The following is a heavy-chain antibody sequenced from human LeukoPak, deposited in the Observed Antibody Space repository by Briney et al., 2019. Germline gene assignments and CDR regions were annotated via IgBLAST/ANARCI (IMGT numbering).Heavy chain of an antibody. Sequence: GGSLRLSCAASGFTFSSYSMNWVRQAPGKGLEWVSYISSSSSTIYYADSVKGRFTISRDNVKNSLYLQMNSLRAEDTAVYYCARDRGYCSSTSCALDYWGQGTLVTVSS. CDR2: ISSSSSTI. D-gene: IGHD2-2*01. CDR1: GFTFSSYS. J-gene: IGHJ4*02. CDR3: ARDRGYCSSTSCALDY. V-gene: IGHV3-48*01.